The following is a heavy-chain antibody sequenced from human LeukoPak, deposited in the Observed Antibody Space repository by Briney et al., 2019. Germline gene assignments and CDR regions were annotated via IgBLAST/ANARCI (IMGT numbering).Heavy chain of an antibody. Sequence: ASVKVSCKASGFTFTRSAVQWVRQARGQRLEWIGWIVVGSGNTNYTQKFQERVTITRDMSTSTAYMELSRLRSVDTAVYYCAAVGSFDYWGQGTLVTVSS. J-gene: IGHJ4*02. V-gene: IGHV1-58*01. CDR2: IVVGSGNT. CDR3: AAVGSFDY. CDR1: GFTFTRSA. D-gene: IGHD3-10*01.